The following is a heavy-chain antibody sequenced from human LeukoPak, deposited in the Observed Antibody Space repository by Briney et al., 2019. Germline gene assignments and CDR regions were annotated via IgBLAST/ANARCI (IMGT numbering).Heavy chain of an antibody. CDR3: ARDPVAGTGY. CDR1: GFTFSSYW. CDR2: INSDGSST. D-gene: IGHD6-19*01. J-gene: IGHJ4*02. V-gene: IGHV3-74*01. Sequence: PGGSLRLSCAASGFTFSSYWMHWVRQAPGKGLGWVSRINSDGSSTSYADSVKGRFTISRDNAKNTLYLQMNSLRAEDTAVYYCARDPVAGTGYWGQGTLVTVSS.